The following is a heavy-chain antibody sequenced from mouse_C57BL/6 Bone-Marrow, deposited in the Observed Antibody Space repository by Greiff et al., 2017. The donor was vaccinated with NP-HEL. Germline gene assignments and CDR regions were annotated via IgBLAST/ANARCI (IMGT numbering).Heavy chain of an antibody. D-gene: IGHD1-1*01. Sequence: EVKLVESGGGLVKPGGSLKLSCAASGFTFSDYGMHWVRQAPEKGLEWVAYISSGSSTIYYADTVKGRFTLSRDNAKNTLFLQMTSLRSEDTAMYYCAFYDYGSSPYWYYDVWGTGTTVTVSS. CDR1: GFTFSDYG. V-gene: IGHV5-17*01. J-gene: IGHJ1*03. CDR2: ISSGSSTI. CDR3: AFYDYGSSPYWYYDV.